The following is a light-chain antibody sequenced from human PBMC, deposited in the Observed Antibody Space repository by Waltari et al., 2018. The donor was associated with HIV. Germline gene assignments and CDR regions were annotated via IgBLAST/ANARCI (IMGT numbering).Light chain of an antibody. CDR1: SSNIGNDY. CDR3: AAWDDSLSGWV. J-gene: IGLJ3*02. V-gene: IGLV1-47*01. Sequence: QSVLTQPPSASGTPGQRVTISCSGSSSNIGNDYVYWCQQRPGPTPKLLIYRNNQRPSGVPDRFSGSKSGTSASLAINGLRSEDEAVYYCAAWDDSLSGWVFGGGTKLTVL. CDR2: RNN.